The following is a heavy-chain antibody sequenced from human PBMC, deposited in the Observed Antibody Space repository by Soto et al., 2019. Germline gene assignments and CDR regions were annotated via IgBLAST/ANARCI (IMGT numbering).Heavy chain of an antibody. V-gene: IGHV3-66*01. Sequence: AGGSLRLSCAASGFTVSSNYMSWVRQAPGKGLEWVSVIYSSGSTYYADSVKGRFTISRDNSKNTLYLQMNSLRAEDTAVYYCARSVVVPAAGYWFDPWGQGTLVTVSS. J-gene: IGHJ5*02. CDR2: IYSSGST. CDR3: ARSVVVPAAGYWFDP. CDR1: GFTVSSNY. D-gene: IGHD2-2*01.